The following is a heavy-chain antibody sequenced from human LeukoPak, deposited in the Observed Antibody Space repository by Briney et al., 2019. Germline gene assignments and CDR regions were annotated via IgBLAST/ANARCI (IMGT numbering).Heavy chain of an antibody. J-gene: IGHJ4*02. D-gene: IGHD2-2*01. CDR2: IYYSGST. V-gene: IGHV4-30-4*08. CDR3: ARGSLGYCSSTSCHLDDY. Sequence: SETLSLTCTVSGGSISSGDYYWSWIRQPPGKGLEWIGYIYYSGSTYYNPSLKSRVTISVDTSKTQFSLKLSSVTAADTAVYYCARGSLGYCSSTSCHLDDYWGQGTLVTVSS. CDR1: GGSISSGDYY.